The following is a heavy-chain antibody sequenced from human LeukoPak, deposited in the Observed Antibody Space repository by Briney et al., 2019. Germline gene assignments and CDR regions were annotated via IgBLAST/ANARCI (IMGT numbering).Heavy chain of an antibody. CDR2: IYYNGST. D-gene: IGHD3-9*01. J-gene: IGHJ6*02. CDR1: RGSISGYY. V-gene: IGHV4-59*08. CDR3: ARLARILTAHYHLYYGMDV. Sequence: SETLSLTCSVSRGSISGYYWSWIRQPPGKGLEWIGYIYYNGSTHYNPSLKSRVTISVDMSKNQFSLKLSSVTAADTAVYYCARLARILTAHYHLYYGMDVWGQGTTVTVSS.